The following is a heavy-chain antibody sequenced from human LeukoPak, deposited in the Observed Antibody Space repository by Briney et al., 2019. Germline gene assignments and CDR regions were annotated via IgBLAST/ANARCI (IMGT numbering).Heavy chain of an antibody. D-gene: IGHD5-12*01. V-gene: IGHV4-59*01. CDR2: IFNSGST. Sequence: SETLSLTCTVSGGPLSSYSWSWIRQSPGKGLEWIGYIFNSGSTIYNPSLNSRVTISIDMSKKQFSLKLSSVTAADTAVYYCARDRASGDIALDYWGQGILVTVSS. J-gene: IGHJ4*02. CDR1: GGPLSSYS. CDR3: ARDRASGDIALDY.